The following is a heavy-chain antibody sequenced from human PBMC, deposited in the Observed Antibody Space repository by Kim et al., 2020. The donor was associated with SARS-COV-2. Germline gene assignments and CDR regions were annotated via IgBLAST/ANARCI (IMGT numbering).Heavy chain of an antibody. J-gene: IGHJ3*02. V-gene: IGHV4-38-2*02. D-gene: IGHD6-13*01. CDR3: ARDRSVYSSSWSRRAFDI. CDR2: IYHSGST. Sequence: SETLSLTCTVSGYSISSGYYWGWIRQPPGKGLEWIGSIYHSGSTYYNPSLKSRVTISVDTSKNQFSLKLSSVTAADTAVYYCARDRSVYSSSWSRRAFDIWGQGKMVTVSS. CDR1: GYSISSGYY.